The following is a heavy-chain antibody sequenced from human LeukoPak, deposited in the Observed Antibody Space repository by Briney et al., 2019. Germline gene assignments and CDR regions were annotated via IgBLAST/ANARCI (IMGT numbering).Heavy chain of an antibody. CDR2: ISASDGAT. J-gene: IGHJ4*02. D-gene: IGHD4-23*01. CDR1: GFTFSSHA. Sequence: GGSLRLSCAVSGFTFSSHAMSWVRQAPGKGLEWLSCISASDGATWYADSVKGRFTISRDNSKNTLYLQMNDLRAEDTAIYYCAKDWTTVVTPKGYYFDSWGQGTLVTVSS. CDR3: AKDWTTVVTPKGYYFDS. V-gene: IGHV3-23*01.